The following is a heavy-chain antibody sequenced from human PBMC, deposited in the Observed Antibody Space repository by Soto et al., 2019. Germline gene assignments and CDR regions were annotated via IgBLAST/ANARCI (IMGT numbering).Heavy chain of an antibody. Sequence: QVQLVESGGGVVQPGRSLRLSCAASGFTFSSYGMHWVRQAPGKGLEWLAVISYDGTNKYYEDSVKGRFTISSDNSQNTLYLQMNSLRADDTAVYYCAKEGLEVRAGGAFDIWGQGTMVTVSS. D-gene: IGHD1-1*01. V-gene: IGHV3-30*18. CDR1: GFTFSSYG. J-gene: IGHJ3*02. CDR3: AKEGLEVRAGGAFDI. CDR2: ISYDGTNK.